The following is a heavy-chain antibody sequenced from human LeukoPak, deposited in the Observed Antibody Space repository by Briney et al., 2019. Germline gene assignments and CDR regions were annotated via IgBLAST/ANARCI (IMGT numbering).Heavy chain of an antibody. CDR1: GGSISSGRYY. Sequence: PSETLSLTCTVSGGSISSGRYYWNWIRQHPGKGLEWIGYIFYSGSTYYNPSLKSRVTISLDTSKNQFSLKLNSVTVADTAVYYCARDRAPSSGGYDNDNWFDPWGQGTLVTVSS. V-gene: IGHV4-31*03. J-gene: IGHJ5*02. D-gene: IGHD5-12*01. CDR3: ARDRAPSSGGYDNDNWFDP. CDR2: IFYSGST.